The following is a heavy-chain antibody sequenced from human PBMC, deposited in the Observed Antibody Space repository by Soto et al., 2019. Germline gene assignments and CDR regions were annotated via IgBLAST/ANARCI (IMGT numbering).Heavy chain of an antibody. V-gene: IGHV3-64D*06. Sequence: GSLRLSCSASGFTFSSYAMHWVRQAPGKGLEYVSAISSNGGSTYYADSVKGRFTISRDNSKNTLYLQMSSLRAEDTAVYYCVKDYYDSSGYYSRYYYYGMDVWGQGTTVTVSS. D-gene: IGHD3-22*01. CDR1: GFTFSSYA. CDR2: ISSNGGST. CDR3: VKDYYDSSGYYSRYYYYGMDV. J-gene: IGHJ6*02.